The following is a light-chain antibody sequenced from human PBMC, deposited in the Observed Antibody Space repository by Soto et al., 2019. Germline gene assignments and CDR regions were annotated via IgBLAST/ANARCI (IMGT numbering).Light chain of an antibody. CDR3: SSYTSSSTVV. CDR1: SSDVGGYNY. CDR2: EVS. Sequence: QSALTQPASVSGSPGQSITISCTGTSSDVGGYNYVSWYQQHPGKAPKLMIYEVSNRPSGVSNRFSGSKSGNTASLTISGLQAEEEADYYCSSYTSSSTVVFGGGPKLTVL. J-gene: IGLJ2*01. V-gene: IGLV2-14*01.